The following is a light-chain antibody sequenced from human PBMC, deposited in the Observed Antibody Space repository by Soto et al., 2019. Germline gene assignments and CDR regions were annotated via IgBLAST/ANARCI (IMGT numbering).Light chain of an antibody. Sequence: EIVLTQSPATLSLSPGARATLSCRASQSVSAYLGWYQQKPGPAPRLLIYGTSSRATGIPDRFSGSGSGTDFTLTIRRLEPEDFAVYYCQQYGSSPLTFGGGTKVDIK. CDR1: QSVSAY. CDR2: GTS. V-gene: IGKV3-20*01. J-gene: IGKJ4*01. CDR3: QQYGSSPLT.